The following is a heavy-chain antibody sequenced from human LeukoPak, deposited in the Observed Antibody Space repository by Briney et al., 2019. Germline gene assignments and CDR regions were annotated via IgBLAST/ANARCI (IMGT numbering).Heavy chain of an antibody. CDR3: VREGLYCSNGVCFRAAFDY. Sequence: PGGSLRLSCAASGLTFSSYWMHWVRQAPGKGLVWVSRISPDGSSIEYADSVKGRFTISRDNAKDTLCLQMNSLRAEDTAVYYCVREGLYCSNGVCFRAAFDYWGQGALVTVSS. CDR1: GLTFSSYW. J-gene: IGHJ4*02. D-gene: IGHD2-8*01. V-gene: IGHV3-74*01. CDR2: ISPDGSSI.